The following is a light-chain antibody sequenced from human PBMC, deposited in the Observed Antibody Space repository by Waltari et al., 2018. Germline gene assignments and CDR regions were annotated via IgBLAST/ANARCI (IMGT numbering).Light chain of an antibody. CDR3: NSYTGSSSWV. CDR1: TSDVGFYNY. CDR2: DVF. V-gene: IGLV2-14*03. Sequence: QSALTQPASVSGSPGQSITISCTGTTSDVGFYNYVSWYQQHPGKAPQLIIYDVFERPSWVSNRFSGSKSGNTASLTISGLLAEDEADYYCNSYTGSSSWVFGGGTKLTVL. J-gene: IGLJ3*02.